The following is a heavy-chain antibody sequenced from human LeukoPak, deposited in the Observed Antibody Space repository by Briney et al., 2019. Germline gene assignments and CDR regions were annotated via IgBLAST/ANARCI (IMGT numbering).Heavy chain of an antibody. D-gene: IGHD6-19*01. CDR1: GYTFTGYY. Sequence: ASVKVSCKASGYTFTGYYMHWVRQAPGQGLEWMGWINPNSGGTNYAQKFQGRVTMTRDTSISTAYMELSRLRSDDTAVYYCARARPGIAVAAPLPGHWFDPWGQGTLVTVSS. CDR2: INPNSGGT. CDR3: ARARPGIAVAAPLPGHWFDP. J-gene: IGHJ5*02. V-gene: IGHV1-2*02.